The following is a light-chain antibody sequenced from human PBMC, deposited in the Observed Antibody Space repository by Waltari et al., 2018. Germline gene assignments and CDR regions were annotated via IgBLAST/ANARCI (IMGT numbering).Light chain of an antibody. Sequence: QSALTQPASVSGSPGQSITISCPGTSSDVGAYHYVSWYQQHPGKVPKLMIYEVSNRPSGVSNRFSGSKSGNTASLTISGLQAEDEADYYCSSYTSSSTYVFGTGTSVTVL. V-gene: IGLV2-14*01. CDR3: SSYTSSSTYV. CDR1: SSDVGAYHY. CDR2: EVS. J-gene: IGLJ1*01.